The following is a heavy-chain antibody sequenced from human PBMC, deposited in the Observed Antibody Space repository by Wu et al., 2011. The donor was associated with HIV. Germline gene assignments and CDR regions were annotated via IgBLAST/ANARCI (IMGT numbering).Heavy chain of an antibody. CDR1: FADYW. CDR2: IFPYDSQT. V-gene: IGHV5-51*01. D-gene: IGHD5-18*01. J-gene: IGHJ3*02. Sequence: FADYWIAWCAGAGSLSDGIIFPYDSQTRYSPSFQGQVTISADKSISTAYLQWSSLKASDTAMYYCARQSSGYSYGGYYDAFDIWGQGTMVTVSS. CDR3: ARQSSGYSYGGYYDAFDI.